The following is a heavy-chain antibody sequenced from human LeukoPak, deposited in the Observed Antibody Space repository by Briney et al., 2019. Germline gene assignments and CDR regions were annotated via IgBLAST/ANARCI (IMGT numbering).Heavy chain of an antibody. D-gene: IGHD6-13*01. J-gene: IGHJ4*02. Sequence: KTSETLSLTCTVSGDSISSSSYYWGWIRQPPGKGLEWIGNIYYSGSIYYNPSLKSRVTISVDTSKNQFSLKLTSVTAADTAVYYCARDSYSSSWYPSYYFDYWGQGTLVTVSS. CDR2: IYYSGSI. CDR1: GDSISSSSYY. V-gene: IGHV4-39*07. CDR3: ARDSYSSSWYPSYYFDY.